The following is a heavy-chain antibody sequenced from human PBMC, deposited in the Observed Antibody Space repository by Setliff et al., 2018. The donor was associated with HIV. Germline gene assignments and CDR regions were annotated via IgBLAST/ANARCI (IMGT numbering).Heavy chain of an antibody. CDR1: GGSFSDYY. CDR2: INHRGST. D-gene: IGHD6-13*01. V-gene: IGHV4-34*01. Sequence: SETLSLTCAVYGGSFSDYYWTWIRQSPGKGLEWIGEINHRGSTNYNPSLKSRVTVSVDTSKNQFSLKLGSVTAADTAVYYCARESPSSSWFYFDFWGHVTLVTVSS. J-gene: IGHJ4*01. CDR3: ARESPSSSWFYFDF.